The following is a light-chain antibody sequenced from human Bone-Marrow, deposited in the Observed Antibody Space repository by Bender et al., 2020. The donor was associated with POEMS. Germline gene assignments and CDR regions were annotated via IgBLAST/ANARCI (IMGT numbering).Light chain of an antibody. CDR3: AAWDNRLSGWV. V-gene: IGLV3-21*02. J-gene: IGLJ3*02. CDR1: NIGNRG. CDR2: DDT. Sequence: SYVLTQPPSVSVAPGQTARIPCGGNNIGNRGVHWYQQKSGQAPGLVVYDDTDRPSGIPERFSGSNSGTSASLVISGLRSEDEADYYCAAWDNRLSGWVFGGGTKLTVL.